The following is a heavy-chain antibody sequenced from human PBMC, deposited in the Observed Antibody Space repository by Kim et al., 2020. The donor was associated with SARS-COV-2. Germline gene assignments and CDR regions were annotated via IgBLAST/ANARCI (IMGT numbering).Heavy chain of an antibody. D-gene: IGHD6-19*01. Sequence: KFQGRGTITADKSTSTAYMELSSLRSEDTAVYYCARGPIAVAGTNDAFDIWGQGTMVTVSS. CDR3: ARGPIAVAGTNDAFDI. V-gene: IGHV1-69*04. J-gene: IGHJ3*02.